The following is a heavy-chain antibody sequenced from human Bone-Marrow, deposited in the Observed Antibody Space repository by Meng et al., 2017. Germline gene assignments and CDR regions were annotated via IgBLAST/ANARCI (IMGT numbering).Heavy chain of an antibody. J-gene: IGHJ4*02. CDR3: ARQKFSYGLGPPAY. D-gene: IGHD5-18*01. V-gene: IGHV4-34*01. Sequence: QVQLQQWGAGLLKPSETLSLTCGVYGGSFRGYFWAWIRQPPGKGLEWIGEINHSGSTNYNPSLKSRVTISVDTSKSQVSLNLSSVTAADTAVYYCARQKFSYGLGPPAYWGQGTLVTVSS. CDR1: GGSFRGYF. CDR2: INHSGST.